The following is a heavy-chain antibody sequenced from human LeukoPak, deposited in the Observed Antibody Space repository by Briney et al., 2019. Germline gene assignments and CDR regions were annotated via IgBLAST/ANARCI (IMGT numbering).Heavy chain of an antibody. CDR1: GGSISSGGYY. V-gene: IGHV4-31*03. J-gene: IGHJ4*02. CDR2: IYYSGST. Sequence: PSETLYLTCTVSGGSISSGGYYWSWIRQHPGKGLEGIVYIYYSGSTYYNPALKSRLTIPVDTSKNQFSLKLSSVTAADTAVYYCAVGYYGSGTPFDYWGEGTLVTVSS. CDR3: AVGYYGSGTPFDY. D-gene: IGHD3-10*01.